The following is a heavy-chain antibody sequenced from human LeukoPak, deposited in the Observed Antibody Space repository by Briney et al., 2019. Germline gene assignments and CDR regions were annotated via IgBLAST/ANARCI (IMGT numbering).Heavy chain of an antibody. V-gene: IGHV1-2*06. CDR2: INPNSGGT. CDR3: ARGDPGYCSSTSCYLHYYGMDV. D-gene: IGHD2-2*01. Sequence: ASVKVSCKASGGTFSSYAISWVRQAPGQGLEWMGRINPNSGGTNYAQKFQGRVTMTRDTSISTACMELSRLRSDDTAVYYCARGDPGYCSSTSCYLHYYGMDVWGQGTTVTVSS. CDR1: GGTFSSYA. J-gene: IGHJ6*02.